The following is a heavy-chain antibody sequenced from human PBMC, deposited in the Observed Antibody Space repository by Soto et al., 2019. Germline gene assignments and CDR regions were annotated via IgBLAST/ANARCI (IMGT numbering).Heavy chain of an antibody. Sequence: GGSLRLSCADSGFTLSDYYMSWNRQAPGKGLEWISYISSSGSPIYYADSVKDRFTISRDNAKNSLYLQMNSLRAEDTAVYYCARESTTWNNWFDPWGQGIPVTVSS. D-gene: IGHD1-1*01. J-gene: IGHJ5*02. CDR2: ISSSGSPI. CDR3: ARESTTWNNWFDP. CDR1: GFTLSDYY. V-gene: IGHV3-11*01.